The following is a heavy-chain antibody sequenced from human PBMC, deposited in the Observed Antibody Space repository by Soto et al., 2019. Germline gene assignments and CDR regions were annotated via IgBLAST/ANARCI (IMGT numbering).Heavy chain of an antibody. CDR3: ARAQTRVVVTAIRPYSQH. CDR1: GGTFSSYA. J-gene: IGHJ1*01. V-gene: IGHV1-69*01. CDR2: IIPICGTA. Sequence: QVQLVQSGAEVKKPGSSVKVSCMASGGTFSSYAISWVRQAPGQGLEWMGGIIPICGTANYAQKFQGRVTITADESTSTAYMALSSVRSEDTPVYYCARAQTRVVVTAIRPYSQHWGQGTLVTVSS. D-gene: IGHD2-21*02.